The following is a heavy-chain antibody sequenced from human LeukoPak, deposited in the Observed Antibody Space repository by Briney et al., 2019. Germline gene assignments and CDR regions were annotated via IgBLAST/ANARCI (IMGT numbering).Heavy chain of an antibody. V-gene: IGHV5-51*01. Sequence: GESLHISCQVSGYSFTTYWIAWMRQMPGRGLEWMGIIYPGDSATRYSPSFQGQVTFSADRAINTAYLQWSSLKASDTAMYYCAKHGRRYEPDHWGEGTMVTVSS. CDR2: IYPGDSAT. CDR1: GYSFTTYW. CDR3: AKHGRRYEPDH. D-gene: IGHD5-12*01. J-gene: IGHJ5*02.